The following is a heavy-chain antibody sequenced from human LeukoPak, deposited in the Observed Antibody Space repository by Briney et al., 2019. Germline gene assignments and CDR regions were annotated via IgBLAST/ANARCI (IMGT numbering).Heavy chain of an antibody. V-gene: IGHV3-66*01. CDR3: ATPVPHGSDPSLYYYYMDV. CDR2: IYSGGST. D-gene: IGHD3-10*01. Sequence: PGGSLRLSCAASRFTVSSKYMSWVRQAPGKGLEWVSVIYSGGSTHYADSVKGRFTISRDNSKNTLYLQMNSLRAEDTAVYYCATPVPHGSDPSLYYYYMDVWGKGTTVTISS. CDR1: RFTVSSKY. J-gene: IGHJ6*03.